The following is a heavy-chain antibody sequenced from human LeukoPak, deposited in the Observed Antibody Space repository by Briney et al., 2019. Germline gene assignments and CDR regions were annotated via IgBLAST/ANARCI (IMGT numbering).Heavy chain of an antibody. CDR3: AKGKCTTSCYGDY. D-gene: IGHD2-2*01. CDR2: ISTDGSDK. CDR1: GFTFSSYA. J-gene: IGHJ4*02. Sequence: GGSLRLSCAASGFTFSSYAMSWVRQPPGEALEWVAVISTDGSDKYYADSLKGRFTISRDNSKNTLYVQMDSLRIEDTAVYYCAKGKCTTSCYGDYWGQGTLVTVSS. V-gene: IGHV3-30*18.